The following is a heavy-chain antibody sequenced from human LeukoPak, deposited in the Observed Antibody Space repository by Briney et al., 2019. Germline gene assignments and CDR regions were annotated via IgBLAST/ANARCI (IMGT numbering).Heavy chain of an antibody. CDR2: INPHSGAT. D-gene: IGHD3-10*01. J-gene: IGHJ5*02. CDR1: GYTFTGYY. Sequence: ASVKVSCKASGYTFTGYYIHWVRQPPGQGPEWIGWINPHSGATNYAQKFQGRVTMTRDTSISTAFMELSSLRSDDTAMYYCSRDLLMYYSGSGESTWGQGTQVTVSS. V-gene: IGHV1-2*02. CDR3: SRDLLMYYSGSGEST.